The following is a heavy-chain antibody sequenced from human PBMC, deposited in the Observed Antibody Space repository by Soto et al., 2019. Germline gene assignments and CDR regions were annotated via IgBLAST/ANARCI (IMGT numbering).Heavy chain of an antibody. J-gene: IGHJ4*02. CDR1: GFTFSNYW. CDR2: IKQDGSEK. CDR3: ARGCSGGSCYSIWFDY. Sequence: GGSLRLSCAASGFTFSNYWMTWVRQAPGKGLEWVANIKQDGSEKYYVDSVKGRFTISRDNAKNSLYLQMNSLRAEDTAVYYCARGCSGGSCYSIWFDYWGQGTQVTVSS. D-gene: IGHD2-15*01. V-gene: IGHV3-7*03.